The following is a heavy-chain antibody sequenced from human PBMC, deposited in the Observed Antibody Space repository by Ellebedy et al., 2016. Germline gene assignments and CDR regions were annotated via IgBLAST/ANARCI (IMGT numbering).Heavy chain of an antibody. D-gene: IGHD2-2*02. Sequence: GSLRLSXTVSGGSISSSSYYWGWIRQPPGKGLEWIGSIYYSGSTYYNPSLKSRVTMSVDTSKNQFSLKLSSVTAADTAVYYCARLPSVVVPAAIPGGAFDIWGQGTMVTVSS. CDR1: GGSISSSSYY. V-gene: IGHV4-39*01. CDR3: ARLPSVVVPAAIPGGAFDI. J-gene: IGHJ3*02. CDR2: IYYSGST.